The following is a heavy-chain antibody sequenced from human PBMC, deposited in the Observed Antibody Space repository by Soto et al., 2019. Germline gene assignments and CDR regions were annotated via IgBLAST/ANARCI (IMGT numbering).Heavy chain of an antibody. V-gene: IGHV3-9*01. D-gene: IGHD5-18*01. CDR1: GFTFDDYA. CDR2: ISWDGVDI. Sequence: EVQLVESGGGLVQPGRSQRLSCAASGFTFDDYAIHWVRQVPGKGLEWVSGISWDGVDIDYADSVAGRFIISRDNAKNSLYLQMNSLRAEDTALYYCAKESGYGYGFQLAFDIWGQGTMVTVSS. J-gene: IGHJ3*02. CDR3: AKESGYGYGFQLAFDI.